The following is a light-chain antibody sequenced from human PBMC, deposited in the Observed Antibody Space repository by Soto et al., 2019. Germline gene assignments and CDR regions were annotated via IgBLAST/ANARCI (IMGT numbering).Light chain of an antibody. CDR2: GAS. CDR3: QLHGDSTRT. Sequence: PGEVATLSCRASQSVSTYLAWYPQRPGQAPLFLISGASCRATGIPDRLSDCGSRTDFTLTRTRMENADFELYSCQLHGDSTRTFGRGTKVDIK. CDR1: QSVSTY. J-gene: IGKJ1*01. V-gene: IGKV3-20*01.